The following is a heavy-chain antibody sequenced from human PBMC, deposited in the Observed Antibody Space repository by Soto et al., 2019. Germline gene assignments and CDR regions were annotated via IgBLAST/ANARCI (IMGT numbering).Heavy chain of an antibody. CDR2: ISSSSSYI. D-gene: IGHD5-18*01. V-gene: IGHV3-21*01. CDR1: GFTFSIYS. Sequence: GGSLRLSCAASGFTFSIYSMNWVRQAPGKGLEWVSSISSSSSYIYYADSVKGRFTISRDNAKNSMYLQMNSLRAEDTAVYYCARDVEGSYGYYSYYGTDAWGQGAPVTVSS. J-gene: IGHJ6*02. CDR3: ARDVEGSYGYYSYYGTDA.